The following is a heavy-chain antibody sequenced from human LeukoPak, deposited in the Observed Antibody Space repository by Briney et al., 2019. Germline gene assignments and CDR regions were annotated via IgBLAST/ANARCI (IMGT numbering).Heavy chain of an antibody. D-gene: IGHD5-12*01. CDR3: ARENLLGGFFDY. V-gene: IGHV3-7*01. CDR2: IKEDGTVI. CDR1: GFTYSRYW. J-gene: IGHJ4*02. Sequence: GGSLRLSCAASGFTYSRYWMSWVRQAPGKGLEWVANIKEDGTVIYYADSVKGRFTFSRDNYKNTLYLQMNSLRAEDTAVYYCARENLLGGFFDYWGQGILVTVSS.